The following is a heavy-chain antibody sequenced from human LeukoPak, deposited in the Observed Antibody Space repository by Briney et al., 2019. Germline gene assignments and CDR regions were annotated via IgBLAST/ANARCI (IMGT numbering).Heavy chain of an antibody. CDR2: IWYDGSNK. J-gene: IGHJ4*02. CDR1: GFTFSSYG. Sequence: GGSLRLSCAASGFTFSSYGMHWVRQAPGKGLEWVAVIWYDGSNKYYADSVKGRFTISRDNSKNTLYLQMNSLRAEDTAVYYCAKELIVGAITGFDYWGQGTLVTVSS. D-gene: IGHD1-26*01. CDR3: AKELIVGAITGFDY. V-gene: IGHV3-33*06.